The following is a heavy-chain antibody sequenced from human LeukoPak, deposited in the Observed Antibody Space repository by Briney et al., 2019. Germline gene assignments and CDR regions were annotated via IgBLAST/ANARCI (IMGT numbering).Heavy chain of an antibody. CDR1: GGSISSYY. D-gene: IGHD3-22*01. CDR3: ARVGGDSSGYWGFDP. CDR2: IYYSGST. J-gene: IGHJ5*02. Sequence: SETLSLTCTVSGGSISSYYWSWIRQPPGKGLEWIGYIYYSGSTNYNPSLKSRVTISVDTSKNQFSLKLSAVTAADTGVYYCARVGGDSSGYWGFDPWGQGTLVTVSS. V-gene: IGHV4-59*01.